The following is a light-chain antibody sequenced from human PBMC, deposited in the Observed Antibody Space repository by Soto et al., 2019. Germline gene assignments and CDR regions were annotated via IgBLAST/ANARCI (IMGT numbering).Light chain of an antibody. J-gene: IGKJ1*01. Sequence: EIVMTQSPATLSVSPGERVTLSCRASQSVSSSLAGYQQKPGQAPRLLIHGASTRAIGIPARFSGSGSETEFTLTLSSLQSEDFAVYYCQPYTNWWTVGKGTKVEIK. CDR2: GAS. V-gene: IGKV3-15*01. CDR1: QSVSSS. CDR3: QPYTNWWT.